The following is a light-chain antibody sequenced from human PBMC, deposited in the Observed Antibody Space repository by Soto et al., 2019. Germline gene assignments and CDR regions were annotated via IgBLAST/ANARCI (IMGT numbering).Light chain of an antibody. CDR3: QQSYSTPRT. CDR2: AAS. V-gene: IGKV1-39*01. Sequence: DIQMTQSPSSLSASVGDRVTITCRASQSISTYLNWYQQKVGKAPKLLIYAASSLQRRDPSRFSGSGSGTDFTITISSLQPEDFATYYCQQSYSTPRTFGQGTKLEIK. J-gene: IGKJ2*02. CDR1: QSISTY.